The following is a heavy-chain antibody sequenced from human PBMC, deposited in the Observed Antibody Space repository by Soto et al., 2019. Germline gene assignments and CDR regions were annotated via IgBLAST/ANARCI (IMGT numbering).Heavy chain of an antibody. J-gene: IGHJ5*01. CDR1: GDSISNLDYF. D-gene: IGHD7-27*01. CDR2: IYKSATT. CDR3: ARGRYCLTGRCFPNWFDS. V-gene: IGHV4-30-4*01. Sequence: SETLSLTCSVSGDSISNLDYFWAWIRQHPGQALEYIGYIYKSATTYYNPSFESRVAISVDTSKSKFSLHVTSVTAADTAVYFCARGRYCLTGRCFPNWFDSWGQGALVTVSS.